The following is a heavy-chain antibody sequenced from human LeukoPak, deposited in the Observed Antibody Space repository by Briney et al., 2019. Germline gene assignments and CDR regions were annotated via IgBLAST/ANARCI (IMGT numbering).Heavy chain of an antibody. CDR3: ARDIAAAGSRYYYYGMDV. D-gene: IGHD6-13*01. J-gene: IGHJ6*02. V-gene: IGHV3-33*01. CDR2: IWYDGSNK. Sequence: GRSLRLSCAASGFTFSSYGMHWVRQAPGKGLEWVPVIWYDGSNKYYADSVKGRFTISRDNSKNTLYLQMNSLRAEDTAVYYCARDIAAAGSRYYYYGMDVWGQGTTVTVSS. CDR1: GFTFSSYG.